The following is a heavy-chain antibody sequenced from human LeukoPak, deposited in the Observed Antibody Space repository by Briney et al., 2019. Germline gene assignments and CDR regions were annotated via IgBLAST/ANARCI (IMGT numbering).Heavy chain of an antibody. V-gene: IGHV3-30-3*01. CDR2: ISYDGSNK. CDR3: ARDAGTWGYGYNFDY. J-gene: IGHJ4*02. D-gene: IGHD7-27*01. Sequence: PGGSLRLSCAASGFTFSSYAMHWVRQAPGKGLEWVAVISYDGSNKYYADSVKGRFTISRDNSKNTLYLQLNSLRTEDTAVYYCARDAGTWGYGYNFDYWGQGTLVSVSS. CDR1: GFTFSSYA.